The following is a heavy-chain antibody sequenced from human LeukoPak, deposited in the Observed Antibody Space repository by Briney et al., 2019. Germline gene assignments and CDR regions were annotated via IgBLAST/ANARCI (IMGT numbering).Heavy chain of an antibody. CDR1: GFTFSSYA. CDR3: AKDRYYYDSSGLLPFDI. J-gene: IGHJ3*02. V-gene: IGHV3-23*01. Sequence: PGGSLRLSCAASGFTFSSYAMSWVRQAPGKGLEWVPAISGSGGSTYYADSVKGRFTISRDNSKNTLYLQMNSLRAEDTAVYYCAKDRYYYDSSGLLPFDIWGQGTMVTVSS. D-gene: IGHD3-22*01. CDR2: ISGSGGST.